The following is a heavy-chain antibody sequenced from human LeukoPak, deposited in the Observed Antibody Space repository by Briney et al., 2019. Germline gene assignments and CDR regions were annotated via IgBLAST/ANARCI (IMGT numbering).Heavy chain of an antibody. V-gene: IGHV3-23*01. D-gene: IGHD3-22*01. Sequence: GGSLRLSCAASGFTFSSYAMSWVRQAPGKGLEWVSAISGSGGSTYYADSVKGRFTISRDNSKNTLYLQMNSLRAEDTAVYYCANDVRYYYDSSAHKDYWGQGTLVTVSS. CDR2: ISGSGGST. CDR3: ANDVRYYYDSSAHKDY. CDR1: GFTFSSYA. J-gene: IGHJ4*02.